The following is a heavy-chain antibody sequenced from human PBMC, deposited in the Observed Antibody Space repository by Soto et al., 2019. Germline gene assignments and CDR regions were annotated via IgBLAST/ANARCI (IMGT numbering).Heavy chain of an antibody. CDR3: ARAEYYDFWSGYPTGWFDY. Sequence: GGSLRLSCAASGFTFSSYGMHWVRQAPGKGLEWVAVIWYDGSNKYYADSVKGRFTISRDNSKNTLYLQMNSLRAEDTAVYYCARAEYYDFWSGYPTGWFDYWGQGTLVTVSS. CDR2: IWYDGSNK. V-gene: IGHV3-33*01. J-gene: IGHJ4*02. D-gene: IGHD3-3*01. CDR1: GFTFSSYG.